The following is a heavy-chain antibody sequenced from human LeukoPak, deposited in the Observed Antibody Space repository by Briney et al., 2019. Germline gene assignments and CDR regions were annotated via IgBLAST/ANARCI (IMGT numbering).Heavy chain of an antibody. J-gene: IGHJ2*01. CDR1: GGSFSGYY. Sequence: SETLSLTCAVYGGSFSGYYWSWIRQPPGKGLEWIGYIYRSGSTYYNPSLKSRVTISVDRSKNQFSLKLSSVTAADTAVYYCARDYGGNSNWYFDLWGRGTLVTVSS. CDR3: ARDYGGNSNWYFDL. V-gene: IGHV4-34*01. D-gene: IGHD4-23*01. CDR2: IYRSGST.